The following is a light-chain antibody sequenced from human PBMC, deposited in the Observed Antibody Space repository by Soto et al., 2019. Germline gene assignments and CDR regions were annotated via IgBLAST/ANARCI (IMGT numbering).Light chain of an antibody. Sequence: EIVLTQSPGTLSLSPGERATLSCRASQSVSGSYLAWYQQKPGQAPRLLIYGSSDRATGIPDRFSGSGSGTDFTLTISRVEPEDFAVYYCEQYGSSPPYTFGRGTKLEIK. CDR1: QSVSGSY. J-gene: IGKJ2*01. CDR2: GSS. CDR3: EQYGSSPPYT. V-gene: IGKV3-20*01.